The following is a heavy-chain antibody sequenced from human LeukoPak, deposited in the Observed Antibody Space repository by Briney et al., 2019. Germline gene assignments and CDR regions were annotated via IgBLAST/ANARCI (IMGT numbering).Heavy chain of an antibody. V-gene: IGHV1-2*02. CDR2: INPNSGGT. D-gene: IGHD6-19*01. J-gene: IGHJ4*02. Sequence: GASVKVSCKASGYTFTGYYMHWVRQAPGQGLEWMGWINPNSGGTNYAQKFQGRVTMTRDTSISTAYMDLSRLRSDDTAVYYCARRHTNGWYYFDYWGQGTLVTVPS. CDR3: ARRHTNGWYYFDY. CDR1: GYTFTGYY.